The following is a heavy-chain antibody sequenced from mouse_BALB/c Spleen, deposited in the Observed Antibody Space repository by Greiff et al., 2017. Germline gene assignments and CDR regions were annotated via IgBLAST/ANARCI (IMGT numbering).Heavy chain of an antibody. J-gene: IGHJ3*01. V-gene: IGHV5-17*02. CDR1: GFTFSSFG. CDR3: ARLGRGFAY. CDR2: ISSGSSTI. Sequence: EVKLEESGGGLVQPGGSRKLSCAASGFTFSSFGMHWVRQAPEKGLEWVAYISSGSSTIYYADTVKGRFTISRDNPKNTLFLQMTSLRSEDTAMYYCARLGRGFAYWGQGTLVTVSA. D-gene: IGHD4-1*01.